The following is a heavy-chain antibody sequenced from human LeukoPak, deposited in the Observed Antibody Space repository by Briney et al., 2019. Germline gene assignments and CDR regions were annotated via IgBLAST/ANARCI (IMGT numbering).Heavy chain of an antibody. J-gene: IGHJ6*04. V-gene: IGHV3-66*02. CDR2: IYSGGST. CDR1: GFTVSSSY. Sequence: GGSLRLSCAASGFTVSSSYMSWVRQAPGKGLEWVSVIYSGGSTYYADSVKGRFTISRDNSKNTLYLQMNSLRAEDTAVYYCAREVTIFGVVIGGGDVWGKGTTVTVSS. CDR3: AREVTIFGVVIGGGDV. D-gene: IGHD3-3*01.